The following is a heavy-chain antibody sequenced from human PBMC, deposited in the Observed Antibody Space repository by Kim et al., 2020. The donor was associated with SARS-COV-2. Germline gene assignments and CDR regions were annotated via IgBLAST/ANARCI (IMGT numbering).Heavy chain of an antibody. Sequence: ASVKVSCKASGYTFTSYAMHWVRQAPGQRLEWMGWINAGNGNTKYSQKFQGRVTITRYTSASTAYMELSSLRSEDTAVYYCARAQIKDDYGDFFLWYWGQGTLVTVSS. V-gene: IGHV1-3*01. CDR1: GYTFTSYA. CDR2: INAGNGNT. D-gene: IGHD4-17*01. CDR3: ARAQIKDDYGDFFLWY. J-gene: IGHJ4*02.